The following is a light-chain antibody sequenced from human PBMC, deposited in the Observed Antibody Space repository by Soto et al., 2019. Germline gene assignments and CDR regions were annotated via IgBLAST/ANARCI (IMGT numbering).Light chain of an antibody. CDR1: QTVGTNY. J-gene: IGKJ1*01. V-gene: IGKV3-20*01. CDR2: QTS. CDR3: QQYGSSWRT. Sequence: IVFSPSAITLSLFPRGRATLSCRASQTVGTNYLAWYQQKPGQAPRLLIYQTSIRATGIPDGFSGSGSGTDFTLTINRLEPEDFAVYYCQQYGSSWRTFGQGTKVDI.